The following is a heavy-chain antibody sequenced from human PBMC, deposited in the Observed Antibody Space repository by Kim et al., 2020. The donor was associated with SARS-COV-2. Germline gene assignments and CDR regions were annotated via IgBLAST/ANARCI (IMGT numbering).Heavy chain of an antibody. D-gene: IGHD3-10*01. J-gene: IGHJ4*02. CDR1: GDSVSNYY. V-gene: IGHV4-59*02. Sequence: SETLSLTFTVSGDSVSNYYWNWIRQTPEKGLEWIGYISYSGGTNYNPSLKGRVIMSLDTSKNQFSLRLNSLTAADTAVYYCARGPLGGPGTYGYWGQGTLVTVSP. CDR3: ARGPLGGPGTYGY. CDR2: ISYSGGT.